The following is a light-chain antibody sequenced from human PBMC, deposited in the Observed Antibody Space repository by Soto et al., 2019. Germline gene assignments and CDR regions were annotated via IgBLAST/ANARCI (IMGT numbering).Light chain of an antibody. CDR2: GAT. CDR1: SSDVGSYPL. J-gene: IGLJ3*02. Sequence: QSALTQPASVSGSPGRSITISCTGTSSDVGSYPLVSWYQQYPAKAPKLLIYGATKRPSGVSSRFSGSKSGNTASLTISRLQAEDEADYYCSSYVGNSIWVFGGGTKLTVL. V-gene: IGLV2-23*01. CDR3: SSYVGNSIWV.